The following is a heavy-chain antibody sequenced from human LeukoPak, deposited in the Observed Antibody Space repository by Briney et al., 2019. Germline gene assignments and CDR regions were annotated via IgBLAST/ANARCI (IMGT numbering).Heavy chain of an antibody. J-gene: IGHJ3*02. V-gene: IGHV4-59*11. D-gene: IGHD4-17*01. CDR3: ARDLVTVTKGFDI. CDR2: ISYIGST. CDR1: GDSFSSHY. Sequence: SETLSLTCAVPGDSFSSHYWTWIRQPPGKGLEWIGYISYIGSTNYNPSLKSRVTISIDTSKNQFSLKLSSVTAADTAVYYCARDLVTVTKGFDIWGQGTMVSVSS.